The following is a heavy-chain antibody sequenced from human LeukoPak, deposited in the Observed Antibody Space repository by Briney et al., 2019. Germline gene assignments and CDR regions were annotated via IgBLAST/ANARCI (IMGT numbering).Heavy chain of an antibody. Sequence: GESLKTSCRGSGYSFTSYWIGWVRQMPGKGLEWMGIIYPGDSDTRYSPSFQGQVTISADKSISTASLQWSSLKASDTSMYYCARLSSSSGYYFDYWGQGTLVTVSS. CDR3: ARLSSSSGYYFDY. J-gene: IGHJ4*02. V-gene: IGHV5-51*01. CDR2: IYPGDSDT. D-gene: IGHD6-6*01. CDR1: GYSFTSYW.